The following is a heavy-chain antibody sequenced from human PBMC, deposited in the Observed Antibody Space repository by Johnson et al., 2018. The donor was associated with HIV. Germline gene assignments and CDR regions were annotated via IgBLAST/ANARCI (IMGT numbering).Heavy chain of an antibody. Sequence: VQLVESGGGVVRPGRSLRLSCAASGFTVSSNYMSWVRQGPGKGLERVSVINSGGSTYYADSVKGRFTISRDNYKNTLYLQMNGLRAEDPAVYDCARDSRLRTRAVGWADAFDIWGQGTMVSVSS. D-gene: IGHD4-17*01. J-gene: IGHJ3*02. CDR3: ARDSRLRTRAVGWADAFDI. V-gene: IGHV3-66*01. CDR2: INSGGST. CDR1: GFTVSSNY.